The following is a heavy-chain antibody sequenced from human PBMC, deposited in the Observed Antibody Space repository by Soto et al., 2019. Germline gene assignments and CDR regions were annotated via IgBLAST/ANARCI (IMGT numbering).Heavy chain of an antibody. CDR1: GFTFSSYA. Sequence: GGSLRLSCAASGFTFSSYAMSWVRQAPGKGLEWVSAISGSGGSTYYADSVKGRFTISRDNSKNTLYLQMNSLRAEDTAVYYCAKSGRGTAMEGDYYYYGMDVWGQGTTVTVSS. CDR3: AKSGRGTAMEGDYYYYGMDV. CDR2: ISGSGGST. J-gene: IGHJ6*02. V-gene: IGHV3-23*01. D-gene: IGHD5-18*01.